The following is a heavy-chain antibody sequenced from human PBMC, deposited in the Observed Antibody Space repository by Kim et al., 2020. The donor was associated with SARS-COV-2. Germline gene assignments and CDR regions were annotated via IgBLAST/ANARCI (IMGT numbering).Heavy chain of an antibody. CDR2: INHSGST. V-gene: IGHV4-34*01. J-gene: IGHJ4*02. D-gene: IGHD2-15*01. Sequence: SETLSLTCAVYGGSFSGYYWSWIRQPPGKGLEWIGEINHSGSTNYNPSLKSRVTILVDTSKNQFSLKLSSVTAADTAVYYCAREKYCSGGTCYSLWGQGTLVTVSS. CDR1: GGSFSGYY. CDR3: AREKYCSGGTCYSL.